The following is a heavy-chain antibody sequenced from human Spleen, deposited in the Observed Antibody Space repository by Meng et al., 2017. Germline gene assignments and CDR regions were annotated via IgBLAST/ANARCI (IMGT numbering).Heavy chain of an antibody. D-gene: IGHD6-19*01. CDR2: ISAYNGNT. J-gene: IGHJ6*02. V-gene: IGHV1-18*01. CDR1: GYTFTSYG. Sequence: ASVKVSCKASGYTFTSYGISWVRQAPGQGLEWMGWISAYNGNTKYAEKFQGRVTMTTDTSTSTAYMELRSLRSDDTAVDYGARTKQWNHAMDVWGLGTTVTVSS. CDR3: ARTKQWNHAMDV.